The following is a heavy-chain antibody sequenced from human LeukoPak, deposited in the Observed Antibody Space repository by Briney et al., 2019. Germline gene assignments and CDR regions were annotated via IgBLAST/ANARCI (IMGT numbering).Heavy chain of an antibody. J-gene: IGHJ3*02. V-gene: IGHV3-7*01. D-gene: IGHD5/OR15-5a*01. CDR2: IKQDGSEK. CDR3: ARDDPVSAFDI. CDR1: GFTFSGSW. Sequence: GGSLRLSCAGSGFTFSGSWMSWVRQAPGKGLEWVANIKQDGSEKYYVDSVKGRFTISRDNAKNSLYLQMNSLRAEDTAVYYCARDDPVSAFDIWGQGTMVTVSS.